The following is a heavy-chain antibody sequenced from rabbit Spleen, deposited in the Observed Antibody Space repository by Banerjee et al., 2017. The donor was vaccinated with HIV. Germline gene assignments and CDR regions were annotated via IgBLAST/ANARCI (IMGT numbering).Heavy chain of an antibody. J-gene: IGHJ6*01. CDR1: GFDFSRYYV. V-gene: IGHV1S45*01. Sequence: QEQLTETGGGLVQPGGSLTLSCKASGFDFSRYYVSWVRQAPGKGLEWIGDIDPIFGIAVYASWVNGRFTMEKTSSTTVTLQMTSLTAADTATYFCARGDSVGGAGWGYAYGMDLWGPGTLVTVS. CDR3: ARGDSVGGAGWGYAYGMDL. CDR2: IDPIFGIA. D-gene: IGHD3-1*01.